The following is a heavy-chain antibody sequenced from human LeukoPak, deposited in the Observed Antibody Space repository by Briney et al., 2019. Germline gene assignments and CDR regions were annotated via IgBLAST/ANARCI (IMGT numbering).Heavy chain of an antibody. D-gene: IGHD5-24*01. V-gene: IGHV4-34*01. CDR2: INHSGST. CDR1: GGSFSGYY. Sequence: SETLSPTCAVYGGSFSGYYWSWIRPPPGKGLEWIGEINHSGSTNYNRCLKSRVTISVDTSKIQFSRKLSSVTAADTAVYYSARGPEGQLPIHFYWGQGTLVTVSS. J-gene: IGHJ4*02. CDR3: ARGPEGQLPIHFY.